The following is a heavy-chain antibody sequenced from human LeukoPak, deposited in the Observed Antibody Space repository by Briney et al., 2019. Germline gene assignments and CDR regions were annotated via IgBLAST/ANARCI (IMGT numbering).Heavy chain of an antibody. V-gene: IGHV1-18*04. CDR1: GYTFTSFG. CDR2: SSAYTGNT. J-gene: IGHJ3*02. D-gene: IGHD2-2*01. CDR3: AREGCSTTSCYLRAFDI. Sequence: ASVKVSCKASGYTFTSFGISWVRQAPGQGLEWMGWSSAYTGNTNYAQNLRGRVTMTTDTSTSTAYMELRSLRSDDTAVYYCAREGCSTTSCYLRAFDIWGQGTMVTVSS.